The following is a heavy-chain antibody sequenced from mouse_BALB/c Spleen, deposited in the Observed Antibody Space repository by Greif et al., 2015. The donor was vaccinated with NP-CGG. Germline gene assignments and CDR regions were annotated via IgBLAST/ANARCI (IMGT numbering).Heavy chain of an antibody. CDR1: GFNIKDTY. CDR3: ATYYGSSYGFAY. Sequence: EVQLQHSGAELVKPGASVKLSCTASGFNIKDTYMHWVKQRPEQGLEWIGRIDPANGNTKYDPKFQGKATITADTSSNTAYLQLSSLTSEDTAVYYCATYYGSSYGFAYWGQGTLVTVSA. V-gene: IGHV14-3*02. D-gene: IGHD1-1*01. J-gene: IGHJ3*01. CDR2: IDPANGNT.